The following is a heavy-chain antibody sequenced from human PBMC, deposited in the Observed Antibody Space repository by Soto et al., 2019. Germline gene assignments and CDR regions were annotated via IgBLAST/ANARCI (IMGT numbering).Heavy chain of an antibody. CDR3: ARRYYYDSSAFDP. CDR2: IRSEANSYAT. J-gene: IGHJ5*02. Sequence: PGGSLRLSCAASGFTFNGSAMHWVRQASGKGLEWVGRIRSEANSYATEYAASVKGRFSISRDDSKNTAYLQMNSLKTEDTAVYYCARRYYYDSSAFDPWGQGTLVTVSS. V-gene: IGHV3-73*01. D-gene: IGHD3-22*01. CDR1: GFTFNGSA.